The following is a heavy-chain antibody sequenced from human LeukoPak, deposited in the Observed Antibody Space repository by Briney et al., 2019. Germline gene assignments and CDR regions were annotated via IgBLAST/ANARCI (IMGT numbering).Heavy chain of an antibody. CDR1: GYTFSSYG. Sequence: ASVKVSCKASGYTFSSYGISWVRQAPGQGLEWMGWISAYNGNTNYRQKLQGRVTMTTDTFTGTAYMDLRSLRSDDTAIYYCARDSPDGSGTYYNDSPDYWGQGSLVTVSS. CDR2: ISAYNGNT. CDR3: ARDSPDGSGTYYNDSPDY. J-gene: IGHJ4*02. V-gene: IGHV1-18*01. D-gene: IGHD3-10*01.